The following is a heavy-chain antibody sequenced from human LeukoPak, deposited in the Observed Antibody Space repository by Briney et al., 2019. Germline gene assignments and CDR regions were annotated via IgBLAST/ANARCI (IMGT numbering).Heavy chain of an antibody. Sequence: ASVKVSCKASGYTFTSYDINWVRQATGQGLEWMGWMNPNSGNTGYAQKFQGRVTITRNTSISTAYMELSSLRSEDTAVYYCARDRSDEEDAFDIWGQGTMVTVSS. V-gene: IGHV1-8*03. D-gene: IGHD2-21*01. J-gene: IGHJ3*02. CDR1: GYTFTSYD. CDR2: MNPNSGNT. CDR3: ARDRSDEEDAFDI.